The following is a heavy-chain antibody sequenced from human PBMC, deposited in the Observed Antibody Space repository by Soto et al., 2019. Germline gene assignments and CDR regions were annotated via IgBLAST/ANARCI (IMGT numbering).Heavy chain of an antibody. CDR1: GFIFSRHW. D-gene: IGHD1-26*01. CDR3: ARYSGWFIDY. Sequence: VQLVESGGDLVRPGGSLRLSCAASGFIFSRHWMTWVRQAPGKGLEWVANIKHDGTETYLVDSVRGRLTISRDNAKNSVYLQMNSLRVEDTAVYYCARYSGWFIDYWGQGILVTVSS. CDR2: IKHDGTET. J-gene: IGHJ4*02. V-gene: IGHV3-7*05.